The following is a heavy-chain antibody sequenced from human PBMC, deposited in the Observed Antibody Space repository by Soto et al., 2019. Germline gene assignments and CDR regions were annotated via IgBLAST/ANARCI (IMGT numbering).Heavy chain of an antibody. CDR3: ARAAAAGFYYYYGMDV. V-gene: IGHV4-59*01. Sequence: ETLSLTCTVSGGSISSYYWSWIRQPPGKGLEWIGYIYYSGSTNYNPSLKSRVTISVDTSKNQFSLKLSSVTAADTAVYYCARAAAAGFYYYYGMDVWGQGTTVTVS. CDR1: GGSISSYY. J-gene: IGHJ6*02. CDR2: IYYSGST. D-gene: IGHD6-13*01.